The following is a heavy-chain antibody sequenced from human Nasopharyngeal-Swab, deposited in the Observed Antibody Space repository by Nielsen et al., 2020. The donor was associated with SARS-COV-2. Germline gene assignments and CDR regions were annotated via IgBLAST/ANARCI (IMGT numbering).Heavy chain of an antibody. V-gene: IGHV4-30-4*01. CDR3: ARGSTYYYDSTLSEIDY. CDR2: IYYSGST. CDR1: GGSISSGDYY. D-gene: IGHD3-22*01. Sequence: PLSLPCTVSGGSISSGDYYWSWIRQPPGKGLEWIGYIYYSGSTYYNPSLKSRVTISVDTSKNQFSLKLSSVTAADTAVYYCARGSTYYYDSTLSEIDYWGQGTLVTVSS. J-gene: IGHJ4*02.